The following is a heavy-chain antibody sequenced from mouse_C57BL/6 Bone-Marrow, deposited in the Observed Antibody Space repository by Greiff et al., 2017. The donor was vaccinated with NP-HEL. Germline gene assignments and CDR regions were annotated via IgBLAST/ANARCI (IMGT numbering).Heavy chain of an antibody. CDR2: ISNLAYSI. V-gene: IGHV5-15*01. Sequence: DVQLVESGGGLVQPGGSLKLSCAASGFTFSDYGMAWVRQAPRKGPEWVAFISNLAYSIYYADTVTGRFTISRENAKNTLYLEMSSLRSEDTAMYYCARKGSSYAYLYFDVWGTGTTVTVSS. CDR3: ARKGSSYAYLYFDV. CDR1: GFTFSDYG. J-gene: IGHJ1*03. D-gene: IGHD1-1*01.